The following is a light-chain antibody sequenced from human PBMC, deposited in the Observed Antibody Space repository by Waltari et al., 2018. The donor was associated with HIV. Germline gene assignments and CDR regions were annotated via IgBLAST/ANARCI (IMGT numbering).Light chain of an antibody. J-gene: IGKJ4*01. CDR1: QSVSSN. CDR2: GAS. CDR3: QQYNKWPLT. Sequence: EIVMMQSTATLSVSPGERATLSCRASQSVSSNLAWYQQKPGQAPRLLIYGASTRATGIPARFSGSGSGTEFTLTISSLQSEDFAVYYCQQYNKWPLTFGGGTKVEIK. V-gene: IGKV3D-15*01.